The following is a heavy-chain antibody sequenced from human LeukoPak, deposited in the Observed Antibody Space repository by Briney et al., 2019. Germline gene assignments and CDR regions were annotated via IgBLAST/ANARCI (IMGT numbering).Heavy chain of an antibody. Sequence: GGPLRLSCAASGFTFSSYEMNWVRQAPGKGLEWVSYISSSGNTIYYADSVQGRFTISRDNAKNSLYLQMNSLRAEDTAVYYCARDLPELDHCFDYWGQGTLVTVSS. V-gene: IGHV3-48*03. CDR3: ARDLPELDHCFDY. CDR2: ISSSGNTI. D-gene: IGHD1-1*01. CDR1: GFTFSSYE. J-gene: IGHJ4*02.